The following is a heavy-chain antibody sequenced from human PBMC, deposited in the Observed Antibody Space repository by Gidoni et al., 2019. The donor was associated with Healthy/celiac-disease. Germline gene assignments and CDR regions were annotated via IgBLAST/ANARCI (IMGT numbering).Heavy chain of an antibody. CDR1: GGTFSSYA. J-gene: IGHJ4*02. V-gene: IGHV1-69*01. CDR3: ARGSAYYYDSSGYSHLYY. CDR2: IIPIFGTA. D-gene: IGHD3-22*01. Sequence: QVQRVQSGAEVKKPGSSVKVSCKASGGTFSSYAISWVRQAPGQGLEWMGGIIPIFGTANYAQKFQGRVTITADESTSTAYMELSSLRSEYTAVYYCARGSAYYYDSSGYSHLYYWGQGTLVTVSS.